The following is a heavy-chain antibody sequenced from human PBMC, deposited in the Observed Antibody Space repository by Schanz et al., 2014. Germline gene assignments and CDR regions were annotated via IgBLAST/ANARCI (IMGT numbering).Heavy chain of an antibody. V-gene: IGHV3-23*04. CDR2: ISSGGGST. CDR1: GFTFSSYA. CDR3: AKGRFGELSAFDI. Sequence: EVQLVESGGGLVQPGGSLRLSCAASGFTFSSYAMSWVRQAPGKGLEWVSSISSGGGSTYYADSVKGRFTISRDNSKTTVYLQMNSLRAEDTAVYYCAKGRFGELSAFDIWGQGTMVTVSS. J-gene: IGHJ3*02. D-gene: IGHD3-10*01.